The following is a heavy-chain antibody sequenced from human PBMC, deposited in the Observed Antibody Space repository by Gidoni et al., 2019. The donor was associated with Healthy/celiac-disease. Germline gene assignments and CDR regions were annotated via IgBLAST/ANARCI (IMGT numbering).Heavy chain of an antibody. Sequence: EVQLVESGGGVVQPGRSLRLSCAASGFTLDDYAMHWVRQAPGKGLEWVSGISWNSGSIGYADSVKGRFTISRDNAKNSLSLQMNSLRAEDTALYYCANDMTAYGQWLLTVDYWGQGTLVTVSS. D-gene: IGHD6-19*01. CDR3: ANDMTAYGQWLLTVDY. J-gene: IGHJ4*02. V-gene: IGHV3-9*01. CDR2: ISWNSGSI. CDR1: GFTLDDYA.